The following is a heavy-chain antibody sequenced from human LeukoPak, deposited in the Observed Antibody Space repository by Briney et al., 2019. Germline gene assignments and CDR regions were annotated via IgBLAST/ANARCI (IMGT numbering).Heavy chain of an antibody. CDR2: IYYSGST. D-gene: IGHD3-3*01. V-gene: IGHV4-39*01. Sequence: SETLSLTCTVSGGSISSSSYYWGWIRQPPGKGLEWIGSIYYSGSTYYNPSLKSRVTISVDTSKNQFSLKLSSVTAADTAVCYCARHSGNFWSGYFRHWFDPWGQGTLVTVSS. CDR3: ARHSGNFWSGYFRHWFDP. CDR1: GGSISSSSYY. J-gene: IGHJ5*02.